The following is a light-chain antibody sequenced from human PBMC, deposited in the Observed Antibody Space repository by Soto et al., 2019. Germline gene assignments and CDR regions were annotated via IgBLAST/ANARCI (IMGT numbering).Light chain of an antibody. CDR1: NSDIGAYNF. V-gene: IGLV2-14*01. J-gene: IGLJ1*01. CDR2: EVS. Sequence: QSALTQPASVSGSPGQSITISCAGTNSDIGAYNFVSWYQQHPGKAPKLIIYEVSHRPSGISNRFSGSKSGNTASLTISGLQVDDEADYFCSSYTTSSPYVFGAGTKLTVL. CDR3: SSYTTSSPYV.